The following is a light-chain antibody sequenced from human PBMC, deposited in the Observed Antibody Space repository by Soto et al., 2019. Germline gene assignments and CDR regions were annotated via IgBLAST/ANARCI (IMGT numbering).Light chain of an antibody. J-gene: IGLJ2*01. Sequence: QSVLTQPPSASGTPGQRVTIYCSGSNSNIGSNSLSWYQHLPGTAPKLLIYNNNQRPSGVPDRFSGSKSGTSASLAISGLQSEDEADYYCAAWDGSLNGPVFGGGTQLTVL. CDR3: AAWDGSLNGPV. CDR2: NNN. CDR1: NSNIGSNS. V-gene: IGLV1-44*01.